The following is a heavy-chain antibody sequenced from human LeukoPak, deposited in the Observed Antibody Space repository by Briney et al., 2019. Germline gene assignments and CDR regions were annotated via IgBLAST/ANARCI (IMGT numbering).Heavy chain of an antibody. J-gene: IGHJ4*02. V-gene: IGHV3-23*01. CDR1: GFTLSSYA. CDR2: ISGSGGST. CDR3: AKAKNYSGYLYFDY. D-gene: IGHD5-12*01. Sequence: PGGSLRLSCAASGFTLSSYAMSWVRQAPGKGLEWVSAISGSGGSTYYADSVKGRFTISRDNSKNTLYLQVNSLRAEDTAVYYCAKAKNYSGYLYFDYWGQGTLVTVSS.